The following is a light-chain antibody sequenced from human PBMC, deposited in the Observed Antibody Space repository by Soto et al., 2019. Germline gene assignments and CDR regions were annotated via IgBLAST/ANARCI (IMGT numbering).Light chain of an antibody. J-gene: IGKJ2*01. CDR2: GTS. V-gene: IGKV3-20*01. Sequence: EIVLTQSPGTLSLSPGERATLSCRTSQSVTTSYLAWYQQKPGQAPRLLIYGTSIRATGVPDRFSGSGSATDFTLTISRLEPEDFAVYYCHQYNNWPPMHTFGQGTKVDIK. CDR1: QSVTTSY. CDR3: HQYNNWPPMHT.